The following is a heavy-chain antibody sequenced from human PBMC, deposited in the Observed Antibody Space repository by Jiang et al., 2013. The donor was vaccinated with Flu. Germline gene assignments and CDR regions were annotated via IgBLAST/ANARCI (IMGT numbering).Heavy chain of an antibody. CDR3: ATLKAVPGIDC. D-gene: IGHD6-19*01. V-gene: IGHV3-15*01. CDR1: GFPFSNDW. Sequence: VQLLESGGGLTQPGGSLRLSCAASGFPFSNDWMSWVRQAPEKGLEWVGRIKSKNDGGTTDYGAPVKGRFTISRDDSKNTLYLQMNSLKTEDTAVYYCATLKAVPGIDCWGQGTLVTVSS. J-gene: IGHJ4*02. CDR2: IKSKNDGGTT.